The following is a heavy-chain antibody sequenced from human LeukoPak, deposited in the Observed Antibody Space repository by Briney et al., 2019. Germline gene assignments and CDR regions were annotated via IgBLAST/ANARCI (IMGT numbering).Heavy chain of an antibody. V-gene: IGHV1-18*04. Sequence: ASVKVSCKTSGYTFTLYYVHWVRQAPGQGLEWMGWISAYNGNTNYAQKLQGRVTMTTDTSTNTAYMELRSLRSDDTAVYYCARDRAPSYYYDSSDYSRLFDYWGQGTLVTVSS. CDR1: GYTFTLYY. CDR3: ARDRAPSYYYDSSDYSRLFDY. CDR2: ISAYNGNT. J-gene: IGHJ4*02. D-gene: IGHD3-22*01.